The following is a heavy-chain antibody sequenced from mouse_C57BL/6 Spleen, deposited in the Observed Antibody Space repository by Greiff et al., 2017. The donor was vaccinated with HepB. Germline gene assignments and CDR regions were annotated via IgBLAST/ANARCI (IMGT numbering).Heavy chain of an antibody. Sequence: QVQLQQPGAELVMPGASVKLSCKASGYTFTSYWMHWVKQRPGQGLEWIGEIDPSDSYTNYNQKFKGKSTLTVDKSSSTAYMQLSSLTTEDSAVFSCASRGGSNPGTWLAYWSQGTLVTVSA. CDR1: GYTFTSYW. CDR2: IDPSDSYT. V-gene: IGHV1-69*01. J-gene: IGHJ3*01. CDR3: ASRGGSNPGTWLAY.